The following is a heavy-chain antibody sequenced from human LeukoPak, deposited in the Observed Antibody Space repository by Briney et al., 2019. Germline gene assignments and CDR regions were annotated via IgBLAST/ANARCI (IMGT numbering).Heavy chain of an antibody. CDR3: ARAPSILRYFDWLH. Sequence: SETLSLTCTVSGGSINSYYWSWIRQPPGKGLQWIGCIHYSGSTNYNPSLKSRVTISVDTSKNQFSLKLSSVTAADTAVYYCARAPSILRYFDWLHWGQGTLVTVSS. J-gene: IGHJ4*02. CDR2: IHYSGST. D-gene: IGHD3-9*01. CDR1: GGSINSYY. V-gene: IGHV4-59*01.